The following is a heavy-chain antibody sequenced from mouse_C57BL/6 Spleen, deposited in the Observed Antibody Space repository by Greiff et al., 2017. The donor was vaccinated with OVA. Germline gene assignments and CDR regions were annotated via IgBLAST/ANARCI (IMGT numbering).Heavy chain of an antibody. CDR1: GFSLTSYG. CDR3: ARDYYSNLFDY. CDR2: IWRGGST. Sequence: VQLQQSGPGLVQPSQSLSITCTASGFSLTSYGVHWVRQSPGKGLEWLGVIWRGGSTDYNAAFISRLSISKDNSKSQVFFKMNSLQADDTAIYYCARDYYSNLFDYWGQGTTLTVSS. D-gene: IGHD2-5*01. V-gene: IGHV2-2*01. J-gene: IGHJ2*01.